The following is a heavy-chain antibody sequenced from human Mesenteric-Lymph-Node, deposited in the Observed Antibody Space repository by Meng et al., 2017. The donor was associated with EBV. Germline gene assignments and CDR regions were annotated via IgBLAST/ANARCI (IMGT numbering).Heavy chain of an antibody. CDR2: IYYSGTT. J-gene: IGHJ4*02. CDR1: GVSVNSGTYY. V-gene: IGHV4-61*01. CDR3: VRGAAIGPRYFDY. D-gene: IGHD2-2*02. Sequence: VQLQQSMPRLMKPQEKSSLTCTVSGVSVNSGTYYWIGNRQPPGKGLEWFGYIYYSGTTNCNPSLKGRVTISLATSKNQFSLKRSSVTAADTAVYYCVRGAAIGPRYFDYWGQGTLVTVSS.